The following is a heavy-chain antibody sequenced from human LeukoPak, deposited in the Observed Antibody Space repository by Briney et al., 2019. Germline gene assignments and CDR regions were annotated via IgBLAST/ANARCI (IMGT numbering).Heavy chain of an antibody. CDR1: GFTFSNYW. Sequence: GGSLRLSCAASGFTFSNYWMNWVRQAPGKGVEWVATINLEGSQKYYVVSVKGRFTISRDTAKSSLYLQMNSLRAEDTAVYYCVRDRGYCTGGTCYSVFDYWGQGALVTVSS. V-gene: IGHV3-7*01. D-gene: IGHD2-15*01. CDR2: INLEGSQK. J-gene: IGHJ4*02. CDR3: VRDRGYCTGGTCYSVFDY.